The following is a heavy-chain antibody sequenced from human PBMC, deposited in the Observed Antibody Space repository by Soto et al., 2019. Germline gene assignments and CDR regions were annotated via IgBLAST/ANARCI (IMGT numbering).Heavy chain of an antibody. Sequence: PSETLSLTCTVSGGSISSYYWSWIRQPPGKGLEWIGYIYYSGSTNYNPSLKSRVTISVDTSKNQFSLKLSSGTAADTAVYYCARLLWSRGDWFDPWGQGTLVTVS. CDR2: IYYSGST. J-gene: IGHJ5*02. D-gene: IGHD3-10*01. CDR3: ARLLWSRGDWFDP. CDR1: GGSISSYY. V-gene: IGHV4-59*08.